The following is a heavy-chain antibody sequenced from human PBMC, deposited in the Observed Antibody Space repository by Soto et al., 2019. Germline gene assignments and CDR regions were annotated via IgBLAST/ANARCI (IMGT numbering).Heavy chain of an antibody. V-gene: IGHV1-69*13. D-gene: IGHD3-10*01. Sequence: VASVKVSCKASGGTFSSYAISWVRQAPGQGLEWMGGIIPIFGTANYAQKFQGRVTITADESTSTAYMELSSLRSEDTAVYYCATRMVRGVIITALKIYGMDVWGQGTTVTVSS. J-gene: IGHJ6*02. CDR2: IIPIFGTA. CDR3: ATRMVRGVIITALKIYGMDV. CDR1: GGTFSSYA.